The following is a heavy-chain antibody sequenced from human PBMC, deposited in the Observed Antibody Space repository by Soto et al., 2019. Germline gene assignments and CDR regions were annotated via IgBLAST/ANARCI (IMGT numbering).Heavy chain of an antibody. J-gene: IGHJ4*02. CDR2: IYWDDDK. V-gene: IGHV2-5*02. CDR1: GFSLSTRGVG. Sequence: QITLKESGPTLVKPTKNLTLTCTFSGFSLSTRGVGVGWIRQPPGKALEWLALIYWDDDKRYSPSLKSRLTITKDTSKNQVVLTMTNMDPVYTATYYCVRDVWFGELLAYGVDYWGQGTLVTVSS. CDR3: VRDVWFGELLAYGVDY. D-gene: IGHD3-10*01.